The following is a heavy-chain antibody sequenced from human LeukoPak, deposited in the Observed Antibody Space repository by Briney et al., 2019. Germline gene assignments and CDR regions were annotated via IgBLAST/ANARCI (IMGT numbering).Heavy chain of an antibody. CDR3: ARGWFDYYDSSGYYFDY. CDR1: GGSMTGYY. Sequence: PSETLSLTCTVSGGSMTGYYWNWIRQPPGKGLEWIGSIYYSGSTNYNPSLKSRVTISVDTSKNQFSLKLSSVTAADTAVYYCARGWFDYYDSSGYYFDYWGQGTLVTVSS. V-gene: IGHV4-59*08. D-gene: IGHD3-22*01. CDR2: IYYSGST. J-gene: IGHJ4*02.